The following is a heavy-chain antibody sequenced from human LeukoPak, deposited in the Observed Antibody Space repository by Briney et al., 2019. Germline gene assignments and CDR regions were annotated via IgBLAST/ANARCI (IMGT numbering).Heavy chain of an antibody. Sequence: GSSVKVSCKASGGTFSSYAISRVRQAPGQGLEWMGGIIPIFGTANYAQKFQGRVTITADESTSTAYMELSSLRSEDTAVYYCASGCSSTSCYAPYYYYGMDVWGKGTTVTVSS. CDR2: IIPIFGTA. D-gene: IGHD2-2*01. CDR1: GGTFSSYA. J-gene: IGHJ6*04. V-gene: IGHV1-69*01. CDR3: ASGCSSTSCYAPYYYYGMDV.